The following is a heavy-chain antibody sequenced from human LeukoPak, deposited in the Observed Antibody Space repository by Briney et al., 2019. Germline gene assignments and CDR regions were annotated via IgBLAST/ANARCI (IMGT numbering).Heavy chain of an antibody. CDR2: ISAYNGNT. J-gene: IGHJ6*02. CDR3: ARGRFACCMDV. V-gene: IGHV1-18*04. CDR1: GHTFTSYY. Sequence: ASVKVSCKASGHTFTSYYMHWVRQAPGQGLEWMGWISAYNGNTNYAQKLQGRVTMTTDTSTSTAYMELRSLRSDDTAVYYCARGRFACCMDVWGQGTTVTVSS.